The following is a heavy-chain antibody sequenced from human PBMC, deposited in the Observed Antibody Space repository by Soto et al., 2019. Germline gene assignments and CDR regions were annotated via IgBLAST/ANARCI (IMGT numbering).Heavy chain of an antibody. CDR2: ISGPGGTM. CDR3: ARDGVSLVRGVYFDH. V-gene: IGHV3-48*01. J-gene: IGHJ4*02. Sequence: EVQLVESGGGLVQPGGSLRLTCAVSGFGFRGYSMNWVRQAPGKGLECISHISGPGGTMYYADSVKGRFTISRDNGKNTLFLQMNSLRAEDTAVYYCARDGVSLVRGVYFDHWGQGTLVTVS. CDR1: GFGFRGYS. D-gene: IGHD3-10*01.